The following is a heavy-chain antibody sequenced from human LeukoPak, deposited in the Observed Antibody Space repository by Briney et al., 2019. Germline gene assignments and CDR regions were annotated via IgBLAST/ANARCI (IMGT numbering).Heavy chain of an antibody. Sequence: SETLSLTCTVSGGSISSYYWSWIRQPPGKGLEWIGYIYYSGSTNYNPSLKSRVTISVDTSKNQFSLKLSSVTAADTAVYYCAKDFEITMIVGGSWFDPWGQGTLVTVSS. CDR3: AKDFEITMIVGGSWFDP. CDR2: IYYSGST. V-gene: IGHV4-59*12. J-gene: IGHJ5*02. CDR1: GGSISSYY. D-gene: IGHD3-22*01.